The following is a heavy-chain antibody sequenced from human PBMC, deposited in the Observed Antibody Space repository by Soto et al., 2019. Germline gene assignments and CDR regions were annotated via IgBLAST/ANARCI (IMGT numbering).Heavy chain of an antibody. J-gene: IGHJ4*02. D-gene: IGHD2-8*01. CDR1: GFTFSASS. Sequence: GVSLRLSFAASGFTFSASSMHWVRQVSGKGLEWVGRIRSKANNYATAYAASVKGRFTISRDDSKNTAYLQMNSLKTEDTAVYFCTRHNGPPMTRFDYWGQGTLVTVSS. V-gene: IGHV3-73*01. CDR3: TRHNGPPMTRFDY. CDR2: IRSKANNYAT.